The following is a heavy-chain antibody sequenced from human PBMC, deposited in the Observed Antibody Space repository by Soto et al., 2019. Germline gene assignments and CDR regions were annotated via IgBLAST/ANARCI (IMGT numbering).Heavy chain of an antibody. D-gene: IGHD3-10*01. V-gene: IGHV3-33*01. J-gene: IGHJ5*02. CDR2: VWYDGKDK. CDR3: ARDTFYYYGSGPSSGGFDP. CDR1: GISFSSYG. Sequence: PGGSLRLSCAASGISFSSYGMHWVRQAPGKGLEWVALVWYDGKDKYYADSVKGRFTISRDNSKNTLYLQMSNLRGEDTAVYYCARDTFYYYGSGPSSGGFDPWGQGVLVTVSS.